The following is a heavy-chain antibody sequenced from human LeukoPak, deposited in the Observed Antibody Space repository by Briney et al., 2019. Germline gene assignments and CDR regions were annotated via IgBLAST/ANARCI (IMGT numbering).Heavy chain of an antibody. J-gene: IGHJ6*02. CDR1: GFTFSSYS. Sequence: GGSLRLSCAASGFTFSSYSMNWVRQAPGKGLEWVSSISSSSYIYYADSVKGRFTISRDNAKNSLYLQMNSLRAEDTAVYYCARDLRRNYVYYYYGMDVWGQGTTVTVSS. CDR3: ARDLRRNYVYYYYGMDV. D-gene: IGHD4-11*01. V-gene: IGHV3-21*01. CDR2: ISSSSYI.